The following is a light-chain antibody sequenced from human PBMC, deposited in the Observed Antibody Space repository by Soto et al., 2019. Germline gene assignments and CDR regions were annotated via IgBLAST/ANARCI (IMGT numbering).Light chain of an antibody. Sequence: QSVLTQPTSASGTPGQRVAISCSGSSSNIGRNTVNWYQQLPGTAPKLLIYSNDQRPSGVPDRFSGSKSGTSASLAISGLHSEDEADYYCAAWDDSLVGHVVFGGGTKLTVL. J-gene: IGLJ2*01. CDR1: SSNIGRNT. CDR2: SND. CDR3: AAWDDSLVGHVV. V-gene: IGLV1-44*01.